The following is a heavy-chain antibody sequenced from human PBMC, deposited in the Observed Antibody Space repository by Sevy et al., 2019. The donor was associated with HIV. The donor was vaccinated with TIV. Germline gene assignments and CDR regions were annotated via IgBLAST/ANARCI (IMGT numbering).Heavy chain of an antibody. CDR3: ARRGVQWLVREETCRGYYYYYGMDV. CDR2: IIPIFRTA. J-gene: IGHJ6*02. D-gene: IGHD6-19*01. Sequence: ASVKVSCKASGGTFSSYAISWVRQAPGQGLEWMGGIIPIFRTANYAQKFQGRVTITADESTSTAYMELSSLRSEDTAVYYCARRGVQWLVREETCRGYYYYYGMDVWGQGTTVTVSS. V-gene: IGHV1-69*13. CDR1: GGTFSSYA.